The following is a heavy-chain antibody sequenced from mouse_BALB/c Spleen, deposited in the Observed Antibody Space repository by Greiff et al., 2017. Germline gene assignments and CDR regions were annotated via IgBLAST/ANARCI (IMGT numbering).Heavy chain of an antibody. Sequence: QVQLQQPGAELVKPGASVKLSCKASGYTFTSYWMHWVKQRPGQGLEWIGEINPSNGRTNYNEKFKSKATLTVYKSSSAAYMQISNLTSEDSAVYDCASPSYYGYGGGFADWGQGTLVTVSA. CDR2: INPSNGRT. D-gene: IGHD1-2*01. J-gene: IGHJ3*01. CDR1: GYTFTSYW. CDR3: ASPSYYGYGGGFAD. V-gene: IGHV1S81*02.